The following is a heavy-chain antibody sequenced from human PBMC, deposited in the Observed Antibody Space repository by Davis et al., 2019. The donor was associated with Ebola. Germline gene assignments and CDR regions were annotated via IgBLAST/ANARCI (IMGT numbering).Heavy chain of an antibody. D-gene: IGHD6-19*01. CDR1: GFTFTNYA. V-gene: IGHV3-23*01. J-gene: IGHJ4*02. CDR3: ATCGFCVSSSGIDY. Sequence: GESLKISCEASGFTFTNYAMSWVRQGPGQGLEWVAGISGAGYNTYHADSVKGRFTISRDNSENTLYLQMNSLSADDPAVYYCATCGFCVSSSGIDYRGQGTLVTVSS. CDR2: ISGAGYNT.